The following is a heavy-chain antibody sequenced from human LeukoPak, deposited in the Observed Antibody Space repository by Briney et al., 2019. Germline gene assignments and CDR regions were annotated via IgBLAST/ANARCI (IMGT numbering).Heavy chain of an antibody. CDR3: ARCGPVGGPPGSLDS. V-gene: IGHV3-74*01. D-gene: IGHD6-19*01. J-gene: IGHJ5*01. Sequence: GGPVTLFCRVCGHTFSNYWMHWLRHSRGKELVWVTRINSDGGSITYVNAVKDRFTISRNNAKNTLYLQIDNLRAEDKARYFCARCGPVGGPPGSLDSWGQGTLLTVSS. CDR2: INSDGGSI. CDR1: GHTFSNYW.